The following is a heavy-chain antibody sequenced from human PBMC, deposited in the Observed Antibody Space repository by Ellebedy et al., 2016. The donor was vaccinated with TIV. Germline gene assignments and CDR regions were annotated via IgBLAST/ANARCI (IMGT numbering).Heavy chain of an antibody. D-gene: IGHD5-18*01. CDR1: GYTFTTYA. CDR2: NNAGNGNT. V-gene: IGHV1-3*01. CDR3: AKQGGYSYGSPFDY. Sequence: AASVKVSCKASGYTFTTYAMHWVRQAPGQRLEWMAWNNAGNGNTKYSQKFQGRVTITRDTSATTVYMELSSLRSEDTAVYYCAKQGGYSYGSPFDYWGQGTLVTVSS. J-gene: IGHJ4*02.